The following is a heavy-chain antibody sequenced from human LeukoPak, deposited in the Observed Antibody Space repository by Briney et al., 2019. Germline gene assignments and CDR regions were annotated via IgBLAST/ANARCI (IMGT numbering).Heavy chain of an antibody. V-gene: IGHV4-39*07. CDR2: IYYSGSA. J-gene: IGHJ3*02. D-gene: IGHD4-23*01. CDR1: GGSVSSGTYY. Sequence: PSETLSLTCTVSGGSVSSGTYYWSWIRQPPGKGLEWIGNIYYSGSAYYNPSLKSRVTMSVDTSKNQFSLKLSSVTAADTAVYYCASFGYTVVTSDAFDIWGQGTMVTVSS. CDR3: ASFGYTVVTSDAFDI.